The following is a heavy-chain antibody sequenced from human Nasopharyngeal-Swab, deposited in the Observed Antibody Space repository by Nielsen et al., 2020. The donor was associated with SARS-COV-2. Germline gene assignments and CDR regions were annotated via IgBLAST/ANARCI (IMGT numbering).Heavy chain of an antibody. CDR3: TWSGYDLDYYYMDV. D-gene: IGHD5-12*01. J-gene: IGHJ6*03. V-gene: IGHV3-15*01. CDR1: GFTFSSYA. CDR2: IKSKTDGGTT. Sequence: GESLKISCAASGFTFSSYAMSWVRQAPGKGLEWVGRIKSKTDGGTTDYAAPVKGRFTISRDDSKNTLYLQMNSLKTEDTAVYYCTWSGYDLDYYYMDVWGKGTTVTVSS.